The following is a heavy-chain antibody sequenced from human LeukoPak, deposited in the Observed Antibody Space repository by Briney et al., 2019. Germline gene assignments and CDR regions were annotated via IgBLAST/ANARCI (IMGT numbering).Heavy chain of an antibody. CDR3: VRDLDYGDYFYAFDV. V-gene: IGHV1-18*01. Sequence: ASVKVSCKASGYTFTSYGISWVRQAPGQGLEWMGWISAYNGNTNYAQKLQGRVTMTTDTSTSTAYMGLRSLRSDDTAVYYCVRDLDYGDYFYAFDVWGQGKMVTVSS. D-gene: IGHD4-17*01. CDR1: GYTFTSYG. CDR2: ISAYNGNT. J-gene: IGHJ3*01.